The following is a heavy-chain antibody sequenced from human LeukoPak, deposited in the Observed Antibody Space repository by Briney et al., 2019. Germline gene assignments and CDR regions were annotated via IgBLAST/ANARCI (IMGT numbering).Heavy chain of an antibody. V-gene: IGHV3-7*01. Sequence: GGSLRLSCAASGFTFSGYWISWVRQAPGKGLEWVANIKQDGSEKYYADSVKGRFTISRDNAKNSLYLQMNSLRAEDTAVYYCARLSIAAAGSDYWGQGTLVTVSS. CDR3: ARLSIAAAGSDY. J-gene: IGHJ4*02. CDR1: GFTFSGYW. D-gene: IGHD6-13*01. CDR2: IKQDGSEK.